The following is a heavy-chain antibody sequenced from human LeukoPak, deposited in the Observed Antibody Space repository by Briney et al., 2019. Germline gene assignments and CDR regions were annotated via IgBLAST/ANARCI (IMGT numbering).Heavy chain of an antibody. CDR3: ARTPDGYGKD. Sequence: GGALRLSCAAPGFTFSDYYRGWVRQAPGKGLEWVSYISSSGSTIYYADSVKGRFTISRDNAKNSLYLQMNSLRAEDTAVYYCARTPDGYGKDWDQGTLVTVSS. J-gene: IGHJ4*02. V-gene: IGHV3-11*01. CDR2: ISSSGSTI. CDR1: GFTFSDYY. D-gene: IGHD5-18*01.